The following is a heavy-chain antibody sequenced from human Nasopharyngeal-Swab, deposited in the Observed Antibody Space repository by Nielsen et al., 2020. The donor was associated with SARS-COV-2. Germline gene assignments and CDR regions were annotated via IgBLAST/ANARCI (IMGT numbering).Heavy chain of an antibody. CDR1: GGSINTYY. J-gene: IGHJ4*02. V-gene: IGHV4-59*08. D-gene: IGHD6-19*01. CDR2: ITYSGST. CDR3: AKNGVGWSFDY. Sequence: ETLSLTCTVSGGSINTYYWSWIRQPPGKGLEWIGYITYSGSTTYNPSLKSRVTISIDTSKNQFSLNLNSVTAADTAVYYCAKNGVGWSFDYWGQGTLVTVSS.